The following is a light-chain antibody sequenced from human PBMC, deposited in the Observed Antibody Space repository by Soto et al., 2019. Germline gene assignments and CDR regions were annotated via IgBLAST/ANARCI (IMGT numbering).Light chain of an antibody. J-gene: IGLJ3*02. CDR1: NIENKT. V-gene: IGLV3-21*04. CDR3: QVWDSNSHRLV. Sequence: SYELTQAPSVSVAPGETARISCGGDNIENKTVHWYRQKPGQAPVLVIYYDSDRPSGIPERFSASNSGNTATLTVSGVDDEDEADYYCQVWDSNSHRLVFGGGTKLTVL. CDR2: YDS.